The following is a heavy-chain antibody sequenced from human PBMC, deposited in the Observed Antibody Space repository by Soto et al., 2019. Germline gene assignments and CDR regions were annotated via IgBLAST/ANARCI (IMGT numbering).Heavy chain of an antibody. CDR3: ARDPPYDFWSGYSNAFDI. J-gene: IGHJ3*02. CDR1: GGSISSGGYY. V-gene: IGHV4-31*03. Sequence: PSETLSLTCTVSGGSISSGGYYWSWIRQHPGKGLEWIGYIYYSGSTYYSPSLKSRVTISLDTSKNQFSLKLSSVTAADTAVYYCARDPPYDFWSGYSNAFDIWGQGTMVTVSS. CDR2: IYYSGST. D-gene: IGHD3-3*01.